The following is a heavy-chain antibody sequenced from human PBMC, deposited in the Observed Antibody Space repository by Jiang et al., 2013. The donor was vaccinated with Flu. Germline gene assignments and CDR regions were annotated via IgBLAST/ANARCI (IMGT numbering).Heavy chain of an antibody. CDR2: TYYRSKWNN. CDR3: ARDSYGDYLFDY. D-gene: IGHD4-17*01. Sequence: TYYRSKWNNDYAVSVKSRITINPDTSKNQFSLQLNSVTPEDTAVYYCARDSYGDYLFDYWGQGTLVTVSS. J-gene: IGHJ4*02. V-gene: IGHV6-1*01.